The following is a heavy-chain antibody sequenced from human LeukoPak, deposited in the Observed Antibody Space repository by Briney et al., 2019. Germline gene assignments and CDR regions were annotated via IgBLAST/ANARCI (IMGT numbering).Heavy chain of an antibody. V-gene: IGHV1-2*02. J-gene: IGHJ4*02. Sequence: ASVKVSCKASGYTFTGYYIHWVRQAPGEGPEWMGWINPKSGGANYAQKFQGRVTMTWDTSISTAYMELSRLRSDDTAVYYCAREYILTAYYGDYWGQGTLVTVSS. CDR2: INPKSGGA. CDR3: AREYILTAYYGDY. D-gene: IGHD3-9*01. CDR1: GYTFTGYY.